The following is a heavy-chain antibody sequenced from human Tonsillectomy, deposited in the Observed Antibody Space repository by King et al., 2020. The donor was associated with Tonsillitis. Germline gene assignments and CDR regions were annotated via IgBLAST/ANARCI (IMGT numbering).Heavy chain of an antibody. CDR2: INPNSGDT. CDR1: GYTLTAYY. CDR3: ARVLANDAFDI. J-gene: IGHJ3*02. V-gene: IGHV1-2*02. Sequence: VQLVESGADVKKPGASVKVSCKASGYTLTAYYIHWVRQAPGQGLEWMGWINPNSGDTNSPQKLQGRVTMTRDTSISTAYMELSRLRSDDTAVYYCARVLANDAFDICGQGTMVTVSS.